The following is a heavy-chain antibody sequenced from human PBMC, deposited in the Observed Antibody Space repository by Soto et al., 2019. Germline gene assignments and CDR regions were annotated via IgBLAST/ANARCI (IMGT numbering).Heavy chain of an antibody. V-gene: IGHV2-5*02. CDR2: IYWDDDK. J-gene: IGHJ4*02. D-gene: IGHD6-19*01. CDR1: GFSLSTSGLG. Sequence: QITLKESGPTLVKPTQTLTLTCTFSGFSLSTSGLGVGWIRQPPGKALEWLALIYWDDDKRYSPSLKSRLTITDDTSKNQVVLTMTSMDPVDTSTYYCVHRQYGGWYRYWGQGTLGAVSS. CDR3: VHRQYGGWYRY.